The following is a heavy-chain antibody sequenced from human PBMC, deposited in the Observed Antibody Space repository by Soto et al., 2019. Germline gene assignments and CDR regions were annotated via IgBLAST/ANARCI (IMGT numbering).Heavy chain of an antibody. Sequence: ASVKVSCKASGYTFTTYAIHWVRQAPGQRLEWMGWINAGNGNTKYSQNFQGRVTITRDTSASTAYMELSSLRSEDTAVYYCARGGVALVTTKMLYWGQGTLVTVS. CDR2: INAGNGNT. D-gene: IGHD4-17*01. V-gene: IGHV1-3*01. CDR3: ARGGVALVTTKMLY. CDR1: GYTFTTYA. J-gene: IGHJ4*02.